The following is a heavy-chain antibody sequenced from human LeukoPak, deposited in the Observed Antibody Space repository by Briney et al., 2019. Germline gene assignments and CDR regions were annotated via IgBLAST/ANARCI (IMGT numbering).Heavy chain of an antibody. D-gene: IGHD3-3*01. CDR2: IYYSGST. V-gene: IGHV4-39*01. CDR1: GGSISSSGYY. CDR3: ARHGFLEWFY. J-gene: IGHJ4*02. Sequence: SETLSLTCTVSGGSISSSGYYWGWIRQPPGKGLEWIGSIYYSGSTYYNPSLKSRVTISVDTSKNQFSLKLSSVTAADTAVYYCARHGFLEWFYWGQGTLVTVSS.